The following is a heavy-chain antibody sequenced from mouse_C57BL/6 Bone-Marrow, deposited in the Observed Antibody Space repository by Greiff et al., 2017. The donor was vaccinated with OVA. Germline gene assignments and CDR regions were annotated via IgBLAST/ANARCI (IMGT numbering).Heavy chain of an antibody. D-gene: IGHD2-5*01. CDR3: ARWGYSNYVWYFDV. Sequence: QVQLQQSGPELVKPGASVKISCKASGYTFTDYYINWVKQRPGQGLEWIGWIFPGSGSTYYNEKFKGKATLTVDKSSSTAYMLLSSLTSEDSAVYFCARWGYSNYVWYFDVWGTGTTVTVSS. CDR1: GYTFTDYY. J-gene: IGHJ1*03. V-gene: IGHV1-75*01. CDR2: IFPGSGST.